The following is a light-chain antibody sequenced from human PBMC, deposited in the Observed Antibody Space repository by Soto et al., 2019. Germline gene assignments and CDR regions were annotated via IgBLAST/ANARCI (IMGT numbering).Light chain of an antibody. CDR1: RSVSNNY. Sequence: EIVLTHSPGTRSLSPVERATLSFSSSRSVSNNYLAWYQQKPGQAPRLLIYDASNRATGIPARFSGSGSGTDFTLTISSLEPEDFAVYYCQQRSNWPPITFGQGTRLEIK. V-gene: IGKV3-11*01. J-gene: IGKJ5*01. CDR2: DAS. CDR3: QQRSNWPPIT.